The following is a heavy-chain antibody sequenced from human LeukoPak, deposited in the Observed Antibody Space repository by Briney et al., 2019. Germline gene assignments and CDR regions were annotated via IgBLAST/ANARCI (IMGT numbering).Heavy chain of an antibody. D-gene: IGHD3-22*01. CDR2: INWNGGST. V-gene: IGHV3-20*04. J-gene: IGHJ4*02. CDR3: ARGSTYYYESRGPYRQDYFDY. Sequence: GGSLRLSCTASGFTFDGYGMSWVRQAPGKGLEWVSGINWNGGSTGYADSVKGRFTISRDSAKKSLYLQMNSLRAEDTALYYCARGSTYYYESRGPYRQDYFDYWGQGTLVTVSS. CDR1: GFTFDGYG.